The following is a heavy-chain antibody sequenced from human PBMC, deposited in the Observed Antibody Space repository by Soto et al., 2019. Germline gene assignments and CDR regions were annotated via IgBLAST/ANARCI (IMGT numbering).Heavy chain of an antibody. J-gene: IGHJ6*02. D-gene: IGHD3-22*01. Sequence: QITLKESGPTLMKPTQTLTLTCTLSGFLLSTSGAGVGWIRQSPEKALEWLERIYRDDDKRYSPSLKSRLTITKDTSKHQVVLTMTNMDPVDTATYYCALHFYESSDYSPWDSSMDVWGPGHTVTVSS. CDR2: IYRDDDK. V-gene: IGHV2-5*02. CDR1: GFLLSTSGAG. CDR3: ALHFYESSDYSPWDSSMDV.